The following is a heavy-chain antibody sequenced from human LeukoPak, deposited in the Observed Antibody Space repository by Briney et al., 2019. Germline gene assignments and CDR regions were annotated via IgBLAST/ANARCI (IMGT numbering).Heavy chain of an antibody. J-gene: IGHJ5*02. CDR1: GGTFSGYY. CDR3: ATLFRWFDP. V-gene: IGHV4-34*08. Sequence: PSETLSLTCAVSGGTFSGYYWSWIRQPPGKGLEWIGEINHSGSTNYNPSLKSRVTISVDTSKNQFSLKLSSATAADTAVYYCATLFRWFDPWGQGTLVTVSS. CDR2: INHSGST.